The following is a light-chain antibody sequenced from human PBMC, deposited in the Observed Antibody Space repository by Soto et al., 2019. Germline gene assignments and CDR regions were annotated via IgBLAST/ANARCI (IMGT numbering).Light chain of an antibody. J-gene: IGKJ5*01. CDR3: QQSYSTPSIS. Sequence: DIQMTQSPSSLSASVGDRVTITCRASQSISSYLNWYQQKPGKAPKLLIYAASSLHSGVPSRFSGSGSGTDFTIAISRLLHEDFGTCCCQQSYSTPSISFGQGTRLEIK. CDR1: QSISSY. V-gene: IGKV1-39*01. CDR2: AAS.